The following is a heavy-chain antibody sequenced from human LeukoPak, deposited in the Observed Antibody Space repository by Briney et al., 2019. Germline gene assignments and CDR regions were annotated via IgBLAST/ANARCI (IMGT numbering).Heavy chain of an antibody. CDR2: INPNSGGT. CDR1: GYTFTGYY. CDR3: ARLLLWFGEPDY. Sequence: ASVKVCCKASGYTFTGYYMHWVRQAPGQGLEWMGWINPNSGGTNYAQKFQGRVTMTRDTSISTAYMELSRLRSDDTAVYYCARLLLWFGEPDYWGQGTLVTVSS. D-gene: IGHD3-10*01. J-gene: IGHJ4*02. V-gene: IGHV1-2*02.